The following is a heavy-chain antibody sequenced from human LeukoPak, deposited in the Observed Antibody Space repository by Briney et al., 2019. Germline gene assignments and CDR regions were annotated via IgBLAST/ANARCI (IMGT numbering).Heavy chain of an antibody. CDR2: INQDGRWK. CDR1: GFTFSSYW. CDR3: ARDAHYYGSSWFDP. V-gene: IGHV3-7*01. J-gene: IGHJ5*02. D-gene: IGHD3-10*01. Sequence: GGSLRLSCAASGFTFSSYWMTWVRQVPGKGLEWVANINQDGRWKNYVDSVKGRFTISRDNSKNTLYLQMNSLRAEDTAVYHCARDAHYYGSSWFDPWGQGTLVTVSS.